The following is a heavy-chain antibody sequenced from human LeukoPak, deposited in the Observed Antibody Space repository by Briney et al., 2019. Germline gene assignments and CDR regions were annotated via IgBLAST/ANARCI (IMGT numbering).Heavy chain of an antibody. CDR3: ARDSTGTGLLEY. CDR2: SNSGNGNT. V-gene: IGHV1-3*02. Sequence: ASVKVSCKASGYTFTSYPIHWVRQAPGQRLEWMGWSNSGNGNTKYSQEFQDRVTITRDTSASKAYMELSSLRSEDMAVYYCARDSTGTGLLEYWGQGTLVTVSS. D-gene: IGHD1-7*01. J-gene: IGHJ4*02. CDR1: GYTFTSYP.